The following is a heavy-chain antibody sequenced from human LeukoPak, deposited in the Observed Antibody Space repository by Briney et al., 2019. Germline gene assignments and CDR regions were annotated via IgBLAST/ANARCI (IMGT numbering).Heavy chain of an antibody. D-gene: IGHD1-26*01. Sequence: GRSLGLSCAASGFTFTSYAMHWVRQAPGKGLEWVALISHDGSNKDYGDSVKGRFTISRDNSKNTLYLQMNSLKPEDTAVYYCAREGVVGAILGYWGQGSLVTVSP. V-gene: IGHV3-30*04. J-gene: IGHJ4*02. CDR1: GFTFTSYA. CDR2: ISHDGSNK. CDR3: AREGVVGAILGY.